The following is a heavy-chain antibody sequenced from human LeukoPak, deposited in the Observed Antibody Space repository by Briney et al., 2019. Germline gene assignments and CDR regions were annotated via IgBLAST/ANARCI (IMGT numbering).Heavy chain of an antibody. J-gene: IGHJ5*02. V-gene: IGHV4-59*01. CDR3: ARANHRDAVPGIWFDP. Sequence: SETLSLTXTVSGGSISSYYWSWIRQPPGKGLEWIGYIYYSGSTNYNPSLKSRVTISVDTSKNQFSLKLSSVTAADTAVYYCARANHRDAVPGIWFDPWGQGTLVTVSS. D-gene: IGHD6-19*01. CDR2: IYYSGST. CDR1: GGSISSYY.